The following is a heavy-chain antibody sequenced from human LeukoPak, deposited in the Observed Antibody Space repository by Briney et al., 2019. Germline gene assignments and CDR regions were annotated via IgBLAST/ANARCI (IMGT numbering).Heavy chain of an antibody. V-gene: IGHV4-34*01. Sequence: SETLSLTCAVYGGSFSGYYWSWIRQPPGKGLEWIGEINHSGSTNYNPSLESRVTISVDTSKNQFSLKLSSVTAADTAVYYCASWLYDDPRGSYWGQGTLVTVSS. D-gene: IGHD3-16*01. CDR3: ASWLYDDPRGSY. J-gene: IGHJ4*02. CDR1: GGSFSGYY. CDR2: INHSGST.